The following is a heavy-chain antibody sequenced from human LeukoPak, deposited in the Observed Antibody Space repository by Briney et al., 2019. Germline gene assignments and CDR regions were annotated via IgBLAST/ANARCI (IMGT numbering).Heavy chain of an antibody. D-gene: IGHD1-26*01. Sequence: SETLSLTCAVYGVSFSGYYWSWIRQPPGKGLEWIGEINHSGSTNYNPSLKSRVTISVDTSKNQFSLKLSSVTAADTAVYYCARDRTVGATGRYWGQGTLVTVSS. CDR1: GVSFSGYY. CDR2: INHSGST. CDR3: ARDRTVGATGRY. J-gene: IGHJ4*02. V-gene: IGHV4-34*01.